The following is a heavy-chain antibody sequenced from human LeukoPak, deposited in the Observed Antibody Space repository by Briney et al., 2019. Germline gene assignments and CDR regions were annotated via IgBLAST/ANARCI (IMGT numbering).Heavy chain of an antibody. Sequence: PSQTLSLTCTVSGGSISSRTYYWSWIRQPAGKGLEWIGRIYTSGTTNYNPSLKSRVTMSVDTSKNQFSLKLSSVTAAGTAVYYCASTNYYDSPVAFDIWGQGTMVTVSS. J-gene: IGHJ3*02. CDR2: IYTSGTT. V-gene: IGHV4-61*02. CDR1: GGSISSRTYY. CDR3: ASTNYYDSPVAFDI. D-gene: IGHD3-22*01.